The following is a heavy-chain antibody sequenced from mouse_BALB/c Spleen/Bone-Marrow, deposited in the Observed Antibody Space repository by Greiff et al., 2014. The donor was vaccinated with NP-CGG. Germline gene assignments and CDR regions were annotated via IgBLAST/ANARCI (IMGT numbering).Heavy chain of an antibody. CDR2: IWADGST. D-gene: IGHD1-2*01. J-gene: IGHJ4*01. Sequence: VQLVESGPGLVAPSQSLSITCTVSGFSLTNYGVHWVRQPPGKGLEWLGVIWADGSTNYNSALMSRLSISKDNSKSQVFFKMNILQTDDTAMYYCARITTATGAMDYWGQGTSVTVSS. V-gene: IGHV2-9*02. CDR1: GFSLTNYG. CDR3: ARITTATGAMDY.